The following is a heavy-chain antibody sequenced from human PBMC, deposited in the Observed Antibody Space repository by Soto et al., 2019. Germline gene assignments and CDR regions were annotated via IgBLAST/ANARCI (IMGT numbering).Heavy chain of an antibody. V-gene: IGHV3-53*01. Sequence: EVQLVESGGGLIEPEGSLRLSCAASGFNVSSKYMTWVRQAPGKGLEWVSVIYGGGTTYYADSVKGRFTISRDNSKNTLYLQMNSLRAEDTAVYYCVQTTGWPGFDFWGQGTLVTVSS. D-gene: IGHD6-19*01. J-gene: IGHJ4*02. CDR2: IYGGGTT. CDR3: VQTTGWPGFDF. CDR1: GFNVSSKY.